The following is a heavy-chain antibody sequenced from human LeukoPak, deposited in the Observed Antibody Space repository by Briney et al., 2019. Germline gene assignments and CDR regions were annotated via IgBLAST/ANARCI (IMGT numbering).Heavy chain of an antibody. CDR3: ARPSSIYGELDY. CDR1: GFTFSSHW. V-gene: IGHV3-7*01. Sequence: GGSLRLSCAASGFTFSSHWMSWVRQAPGKGLEWVAHIKHDGSEKYYVDSVKGRFTISRDNAKNSLYLQMDSLRAEDTAVYYCARPSSIYGELDYWGPGTLFTVSS. CDR2: IKHDGSEK. J-gene: IGHJ4*02. D-gene: IGHD3-10*01.